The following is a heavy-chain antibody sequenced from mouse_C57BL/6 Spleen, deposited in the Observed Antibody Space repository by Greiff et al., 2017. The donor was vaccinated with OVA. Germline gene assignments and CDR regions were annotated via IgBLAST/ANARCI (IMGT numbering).Heavy chain of an antibody. CDR1: GFTFSSYA. CDR3: TRENDGYLDY. V-gene: IGHV5-9-1*02. J-gene: IGHJ2*01. D-gene: IGHD2-3*01. CDR2: ISSGGDYI. Sequence: EVKLMESGEGLVKPGGSLKLSCAASGFTFSSYAMSWVRQTPEKRLEWVAYISSGGDYIYYADTVKGRFTISRDNARNTLYLQLSSLKSEDTAMYYCTRENDGYLDYWGQGTTLTVSS.